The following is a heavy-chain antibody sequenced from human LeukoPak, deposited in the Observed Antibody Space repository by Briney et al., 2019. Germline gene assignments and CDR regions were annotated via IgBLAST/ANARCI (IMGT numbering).Heavy chain of an antibody. CDR1: GYTFTSYD. CDR2: MNPNSANT. Sequence: ASVKVSCKASGYTFTSYDINRVRQATGQGLEWMGWMNPNSANTGYAQMFQGRVTITRNTSISTAYMELSSLRSEDTAVYYCARDAYCSSTSCYTLWGQGTLVTVSS. J-gene: IGHJ4*02. D-gene: IGHD2-2*02. CDR3: ARDAYCSSTSCYTL. V-gene: IGHV1-8*03.